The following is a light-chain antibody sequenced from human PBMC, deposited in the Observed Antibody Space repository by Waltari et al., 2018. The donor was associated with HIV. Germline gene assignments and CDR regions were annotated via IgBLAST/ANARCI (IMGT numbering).Light chain of an antibody. CDR1: SSDIGAYNF. CDR3: ASYTRSGILL. CDR2: GVS. J-gene: IGLJ2*01. Sequence: QSALTQPAPVSGSPGTSITISCIGSSSDIGAYNFFSCYKQRPGKAPKLLIFGVSDRPSGSSNRCAGSKSGITASLTISGLQADDEADYYCASYTRSGILLFGGGTRLTVL. V-gene: IGLV2-14*01.